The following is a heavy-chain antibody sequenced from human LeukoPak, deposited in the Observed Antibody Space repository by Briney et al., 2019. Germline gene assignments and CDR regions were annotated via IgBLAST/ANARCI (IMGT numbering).Heavy chain of an antibody. CDR2: MHFSGIT. J-gene: IGHJ4*02. V-gene: IGHV4-59*12. CDR3: ARGLATRADFFDY. D-gene: IGHD4-23*01. Sequence: PSETLTLTCTVSGDPIRSSHYSWIRQPPGKGLECIGYMHFSGITNYNPSLKSRVTISVDTSKNQFSLRLGSVTGADTGVYYCARGLATRADFFDYWGQGTLVSVSP. CDR1: GDPIRSSH.